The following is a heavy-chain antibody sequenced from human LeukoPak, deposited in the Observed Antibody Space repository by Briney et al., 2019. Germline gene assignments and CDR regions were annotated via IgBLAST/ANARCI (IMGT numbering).Heavy chain of an antibody. J-gene: IGHJ6*04. CDR2: ISGSGDNT. CDR1: GFTYSGYY. Sequence: GGSLRLSCGVSGFTYSGYYRMWVRQAPGKGLEWVSSISGSGDNTCYVDSLKGRFTISRDNSENTLYLQMNSLRAEDTAIYYCAQWSVDARGYLHVWGKGTPVTVSS. V-gene: IGHV3-23*01. D-gene: IGHD6-25*01. CDR3: AQWSVDARGYLHV.